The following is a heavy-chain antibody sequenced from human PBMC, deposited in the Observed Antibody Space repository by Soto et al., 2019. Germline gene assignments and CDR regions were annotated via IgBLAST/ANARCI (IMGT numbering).Heavy chain of an antibody. J-gene: IGHJ4*02. CDR2: IRKKANSYTT. CDR1: GFTFSDHY. V-gene: IGHV3-72*01. D-gene: IGHD2-15*01. CDR3: ARAVCTCCSCYCGFN. Sequence: EVQLVESGGDLVQPGGSLRLSCAASGFTFSDHYMDWVRQAPGKGLEWVGRIRKKANSYTTEYAASVQGRFIISRDDPQNSLFLHMNSLESEDTAVYYCARAVCTCCSCYCGFNWGQVTLVTVSS.